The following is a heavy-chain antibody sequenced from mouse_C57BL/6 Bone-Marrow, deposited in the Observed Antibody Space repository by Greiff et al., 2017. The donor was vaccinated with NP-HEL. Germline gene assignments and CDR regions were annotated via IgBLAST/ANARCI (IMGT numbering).Heavy chain of an antibody. CDR3: TRYSVYSYYSSSYYVDMWY. V-gene: IGHV5-9-1*02. J-gene: IGHJ4*01. CDR2: ISSGGDYT. CDR1: GFTFSSYA. Sequence: DVQLQESGEGLVKPGGSLKLSCAASGFTFSSYAMSWVRQTTEKRLEWVAYISSGGDYTYYADNVKGRFTITRDNAKNTLYMQMSSLKSEDTAMYYCTRYSVYSYYSSSYYVDMWYWGQGTSVTV. D-gene: IGHD2-5*01.